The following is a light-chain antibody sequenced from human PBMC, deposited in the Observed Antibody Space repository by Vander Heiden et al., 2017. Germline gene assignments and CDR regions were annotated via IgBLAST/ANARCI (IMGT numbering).Light chain of an antibody. CDR2: AAS. CDR3: QQYNNWPRT. CDR1: QSVNNN. Sequence: EVVLTQPPATLSVSPGEGATLSCTVSQSVNNNLAWYQQIPGQAPRLLISAASTRATGIPARFSGSGSGTEFTLTISSLQPEDFAVYYCQQYNNWPRTFGQGTKVEVK. V-gene: IGKV3-15*01. J-gene: IGKJ1*01.